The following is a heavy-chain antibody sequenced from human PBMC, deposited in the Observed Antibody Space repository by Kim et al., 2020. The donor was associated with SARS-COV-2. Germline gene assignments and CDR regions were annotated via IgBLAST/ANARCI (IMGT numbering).Heavy chain of an antibody. CDR2: ISSSSSYI. CDR1: GFTFSSYS. CDR3: ARVPHSMVRGVIIFDY. D-gene: IGHD3-10*01. Sequence: GGSLRLSCAASGFTFSSYSMNWVRQAPGKGLEWVSSISSSSSYIYYADSVKGRFTISRDNAKNSLYLQMNSLRAEDTAVYYCARVPHSMVRGVIIFDYWGQGTLVTVSS. J-gene: IGHJ4*02. V-gene: IGHV3-21*01.